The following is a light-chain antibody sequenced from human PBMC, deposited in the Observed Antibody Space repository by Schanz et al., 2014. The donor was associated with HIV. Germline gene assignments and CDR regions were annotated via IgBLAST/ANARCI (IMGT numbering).Light chain of an antibody. J-gene: IGLJ3*02. Sequence: QSALTQPASVSGSPGQSVTISCTGTSSDVGHFNYVSWYQHQPGKAPKLLIYDVTHRPSGVSNRFSGSKSGTSASLAITGLQAEDEADYYCSSYTSSSTLEFGGGTKLTVL. CDR3: SSYTSSSTLE. CDR2: DVT. V-gene: IGLV2-14*03. CDR1: SSDVGHFNY.